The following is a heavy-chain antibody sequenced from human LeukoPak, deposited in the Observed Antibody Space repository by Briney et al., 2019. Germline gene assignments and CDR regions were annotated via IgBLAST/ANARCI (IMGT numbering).Heavy chain of an antibody. CDR2: IYHSGST. D-gene: IGHD6-19*01. J-gene: IGHJ4*02. CDR1: GGSISSSSYY. Sequence: SETLSLTCTVSGGSISSSSYYWGWIRQPPGKGLEWIGEIYHSGSTNYNPSLKSRVTISVDKSKNQFSLKLSSVTAADTAVYYCASFSGWSRSSYFDYWGQGTLVTVSS. V-gene: IGHV4-39*07. CDR3: ASFSGWSRSSYFDY.